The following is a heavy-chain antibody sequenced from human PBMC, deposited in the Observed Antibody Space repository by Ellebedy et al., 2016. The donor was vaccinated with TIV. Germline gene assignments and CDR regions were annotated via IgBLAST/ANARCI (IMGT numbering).Heavy chain of an antibody. CDR2: IYYSGST. CDR1: GGSISSYY. J-gene: IGHJ4*02. V-gene: IGHV4-59*01. D-gene: IGHD6-13*01. Sequence: MPSETLSLTCTVSGGSISSYYWSWIRQPPGKGLEWIGYIYYSGSTNYNPSLKSRVTISVDPSKNQFSLKLSSVTAADTAVYYCARLGSSSWYFGYFDYWGQGTLVTVSS. CDR3: ARLGSSSWYFGYFDY.